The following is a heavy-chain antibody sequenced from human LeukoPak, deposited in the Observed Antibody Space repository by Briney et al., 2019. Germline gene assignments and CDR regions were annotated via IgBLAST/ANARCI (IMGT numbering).Heavy chain of an antibody. V-gene: IGHV4-61*02. J-gene: IGHJ6*02. CDR2: MYTNRST. Sequence: SQTLSLTCSVSGGSISSGSYYWSWIRQPAGKGLEWNGRMYTNRSTNYNPSLKSRVTISVDTSKNQFALKLSSVTAADTAVYYCAREPSYYYYGMDVWGQGTRVTVSS. CDR1: GGSISSGSYY. CDR3: AREPSYYYYGMDV.